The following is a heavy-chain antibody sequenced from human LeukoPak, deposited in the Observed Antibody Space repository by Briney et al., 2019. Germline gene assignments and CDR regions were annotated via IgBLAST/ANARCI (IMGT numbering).Heavy chain of an antibody. V-gene: IGHV4-59*01. Sequence: PSETLSLTCTVSGGSISSYYWSWIRQPPGKGLEWIGYIYYSGSTNYNPSLKSRVTISVDTSKNQFSLKLSSVTAADTAVYYCATGDLWFGELLRPPLGYWGQGTLVTVSS. D-gene: IGHD3-10*01. CDR3: ATGDLWFGELLRPPLGY. J-gene: IGHJ4*02. CDR1: GGSISSYY. CDR2: IYYSGST.